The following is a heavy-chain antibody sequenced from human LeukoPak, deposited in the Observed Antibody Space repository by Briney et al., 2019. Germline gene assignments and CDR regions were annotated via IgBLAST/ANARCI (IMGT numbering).Heavy chain of an antibody. CDR2: ISSSSSYI. Sequence: GGSLRLSCAASGLTFSSYNMNWVRQAPGKGLEWVSSISSSSSYIYYADSMKGRFTISRDNAKSSVYLQMNSLRAEDTAVYYCARRAGAYSHPYDYWGQGTLVTVSS. CDR3: ARRAGAYSHPYDY. CDR1: GLTFSSYN. D-gene: IGHD4/OR15-4a*01. V-gene: IGHV3-21*04. J-gene: IGHJ4*02.